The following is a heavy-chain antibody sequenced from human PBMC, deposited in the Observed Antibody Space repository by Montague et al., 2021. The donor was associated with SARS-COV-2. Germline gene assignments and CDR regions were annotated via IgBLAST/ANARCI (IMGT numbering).Heavy chain of an antibody. V-gene: IGHV2-70*01. CDR2: IDXDYDK. CDR3: ARISYDILTGYYYGMDV. Sequence: VKPTQTLKLTCTFSGFSLSTSGMCVSWIRQPPGKSLEWLALIDXDYDKYYSTSLKTRLTISKDTSNNQVVLTMTNMDPVDTATYYCARISYDILTGYYYGMDVWGQGTTVTVSS. D-gene: IGHD3-9*01. J-gene: IGHJ6*02. CDR1: GFSLSTSGMC.